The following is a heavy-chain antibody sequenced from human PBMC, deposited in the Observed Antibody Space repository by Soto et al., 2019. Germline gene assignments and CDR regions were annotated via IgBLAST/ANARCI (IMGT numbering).Heavy chain of an antibody. CDR1: GGSITDYS. CDR2: IFSSGST. V-gene: IGHV4-4*07. D-gene: IGHD2-21*02. J-gene: IGHJ5*02. Sequence: SETLSLTCTVSGGSITDYSWVWIRQPAGKGLEWIGRIFSSGSTNYNPSLKGRITMSLDTSKNQFSLKLNSATATDTAVYFCARDQGVVVTADNWFDPWGQGILVIVSS. CDR3: ARDQGVVVTADNWFDP.